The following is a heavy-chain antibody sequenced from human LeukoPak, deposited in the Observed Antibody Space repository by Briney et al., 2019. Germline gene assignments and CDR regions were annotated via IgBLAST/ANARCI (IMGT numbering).Heavy chain of an antibody. J-gene: IGHJ4*02. CDR1: GFTFSSYA. CDR2: ISYDGSNK. V-gene: IGHV3-30*04. Sequence: GRSLRLSCAASGFTFSSYAMHWVRQAPGKGLEWVAVISYDGSNKHYADSVKGRFTISRDNSKNTLYLQMNSLRAEDTAVYYCARNQGSGSYRRNYFDYWGQGTLVTVSS. D-gene: IGHD1-26*01. CDR3: ARNQGSGSYRRNYFDY.